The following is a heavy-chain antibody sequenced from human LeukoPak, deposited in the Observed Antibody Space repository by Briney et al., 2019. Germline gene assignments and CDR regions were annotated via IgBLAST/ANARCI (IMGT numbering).Heavy chain of an antibody. V-gene: IGHV4-34*01. CDR1: GGSFSGYY. J-gene: IGHJ5*02. CDR2: INHSGST. CDR3: ARGRPGFDP. Sequence: PSETLSLTCAVYGGSFSGYYWSWIRQPPGKGLEWIGEINHSGSTNYNPSLKSRVTISVDTSKNQFSLKLSSVTAADTAVYYCARGRPGFDPWGQGTLVTVSS.